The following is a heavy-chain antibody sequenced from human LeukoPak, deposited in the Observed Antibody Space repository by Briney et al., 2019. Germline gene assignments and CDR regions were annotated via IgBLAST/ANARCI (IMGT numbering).Heavy chain of an antibody. CDR2: IYYNGST. Sequence: SETLSLTCTDSGGSISSYYWSWIRQPPGKGLEWIGYIYYNGSTNYNPSLKSRVTISVDPSKNQFSLELTSVTAADTAVYYCARSGGYDYGGFDYWGQGTLVTVSS. CDR1: GGSISSYY. J-gene: IGHJ4*02. CDR3: ARSGGYDYGGFDY. V-gene: IGHV4-59*01. D-gene: IGHD5-12*01.